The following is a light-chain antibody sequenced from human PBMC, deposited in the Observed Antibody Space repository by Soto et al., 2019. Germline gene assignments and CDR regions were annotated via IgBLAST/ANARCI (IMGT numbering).Light chain of an antibody. CDR1: SSNIGAGYD. Sequence: QSVLTQPPSVSGAPGQRVTVSCSGTSSNIGAGYDVHWYQQFPGTAPKLLIYGDNNRPSGVPDRFSGSKSGTSASLAITGLQAEDEADYYCQAYDYSLTASVFGGGTQLTVL. V-gene: IGLV1-40*01. CDR3: QAYDYSLTASV. CDR2: GDN. J-gene: IGLJ3*02.